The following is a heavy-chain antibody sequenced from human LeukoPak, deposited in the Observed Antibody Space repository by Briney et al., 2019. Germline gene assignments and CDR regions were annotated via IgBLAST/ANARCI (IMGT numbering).Heavy chain of an antibody. Sequence: QPGGSLRLSRAASGFTFSSYAMSWVRQAPGKGLEWVSAISGSGGSTYYADSVKGRFTISRDNSKNTLYLQMNSLRAEDTAVYYCAKDYRSSWWDYYYYMDVWGKGTTVTVSS. CDR1: GFTFSSYA. J-gene: IGHJ6*03. D-gene: IGHD2-15*01. V-gene: IGHV3-23*01. CDR2: ISGSGGST. CDR3: AKDYRSSWWDYYYYMDV.